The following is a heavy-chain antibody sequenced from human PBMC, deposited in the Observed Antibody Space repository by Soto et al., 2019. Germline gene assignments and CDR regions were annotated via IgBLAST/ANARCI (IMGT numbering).Heavy chain of an antibody. J-gene: IGHJ6*02. V-gene: IGHV3-30-3*01. CDR1: GFTFSSYA. D-gene: IGHD2-2*02. CDR2: ISYDGSNK. CDR3: ARGELLYRFYYHYGMDF. Sequence: GGSLRLSCAASGFTFSSYAMHWVRQAPGKGLEWVAVISYDGSNKYYADSVKGRFTISRDNSKNTLYLQMNSLRAEDTAVYYCARGELLYRFYYHYGMDFWGQGSTVTVSS.